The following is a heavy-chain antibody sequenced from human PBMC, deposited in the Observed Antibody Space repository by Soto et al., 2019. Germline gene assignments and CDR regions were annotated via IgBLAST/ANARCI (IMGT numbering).Heavy chain of an antibody. CDR1: GDSISGGTYY. D-gene: IGHD3-16*02. CDR3: ARTVIGGFED. Sequence: SETLSLTCTVSGDSISGGTYYWSWIRQHPGKGLEWIGEISHSGSTYYSPSLKSRVTMSVDTSKNQFSLKLSSVTAADTAVYYCARTVIGGFEDWGQGTLVTVSS. J-gene: IGHJ4*02. CDR2: ISHSGST. V-gene: IGHV4-31*03.